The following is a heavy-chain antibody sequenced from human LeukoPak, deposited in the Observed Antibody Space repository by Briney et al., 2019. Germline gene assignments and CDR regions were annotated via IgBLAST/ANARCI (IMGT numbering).Heavy chain of an antibody. V-gene: IGHV3-23*01. CDR3: AKDQQEWGVIVNKRDY. D-gene: IGHD3-16*02. CDR1: GFTFSTYW. Sequence: GGSLRLSCAASGFTFSTYWMSWVRQAPGKGLERVSAISGSGGSTYYADSVKGRFTISRDNSKNTLYLQMNSLRAEDTAVYYCAKDQQEWGVIVNKRDYWGQGTLVTVSS. CDR2: ISGSGGST. J-gene: IGHJ4*02.